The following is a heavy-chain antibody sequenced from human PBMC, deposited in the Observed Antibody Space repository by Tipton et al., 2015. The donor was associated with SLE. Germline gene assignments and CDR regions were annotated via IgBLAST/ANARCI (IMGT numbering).Heavy chain of an antibody. D-gene: IGHD5-12*01. V-gene: IGHV4-4*07. CDR1: GGSISSYY. J-gene: IGHJ3*02. Sequence: TLSLTCTVSGGSISSYYWSWIRQPAGKGLEWIGRIYTRGSTNYNPSLKSRVTISVDTSKNQFSLKLSSVTAADTAVYYCAREGDIVATKAFDIWGQGTMVTVSS. CDR2: IYTRGST. CDR3: AREGDIVATKAFDI.